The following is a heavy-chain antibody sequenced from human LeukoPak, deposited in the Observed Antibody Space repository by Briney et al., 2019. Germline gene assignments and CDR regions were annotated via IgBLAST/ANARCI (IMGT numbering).Heavy chain of an antibody. CDR1: RSTFSTYG. D-gene: IGHD2-2*01. V-gene: IGHV3-30*18. Sequence: GSLRLSCAASRSTFSTYGMHWVRQAPGKGLEWVAVISYDGSNSYYADSVKGRFTISRDNSKNTLYLQMNSLRTEDTAVYYCAKGDCSSTSCPPDYYYYYYMDVWGKGTTVTVSS. CDR3: AKGDCSSTSCPPDYYYYYYMDV. CDR2: ISYDGSNS. J-gene: IGHJ6*03.